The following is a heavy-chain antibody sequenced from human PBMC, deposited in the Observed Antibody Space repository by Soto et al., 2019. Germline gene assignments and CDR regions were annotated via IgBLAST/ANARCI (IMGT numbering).Heavy chain of an antibody. J-gene: IGHJ6*02. Sequence: QITLKESGPPLVKPTQPLTLTCTFSGFSLSTGGVGVGWIRQPPGEALEWLALIYWDNDKRYSPSLKSRLTNTKFSSKNPVVLTLTNMDPVDTATYYCAHSRCGGDCLQSYSSHYYYGLDVWRQGTTVTVSS. CDR3: AHSRCGGDCLQSYSSHYYYGLDV. V-gene: IGHV2-5*02. CDR1: GFSLSTGGVG. D-gene: IGHD2-21*02. CDR2: IYWDNDK.